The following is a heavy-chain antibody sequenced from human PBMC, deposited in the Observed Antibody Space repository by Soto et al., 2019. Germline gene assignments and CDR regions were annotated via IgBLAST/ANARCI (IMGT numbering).Heavy chain of an antibody. D-gene: IGHD2-2*01. J-gene: IGHJ4*02. V-gene: IGHV3-23*01. CDR2: ISGSGGTT. CDR3: SKVAVSTSLFDF. Sequence: EVQLLESGGGLAQRGGSLRLSCAASGFTFSNYAMSWVRQAPGKGLEWVSSISGSGGTTYYADSVRGRFSISRDNSKNTVYLQMDSQGAADTATYYCSKVAVSTSLFDFWGQGTLVTVSS. CDR1: GFTFSNYA.